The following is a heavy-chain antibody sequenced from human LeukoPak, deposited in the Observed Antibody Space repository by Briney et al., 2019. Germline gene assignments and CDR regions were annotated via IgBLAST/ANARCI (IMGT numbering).Heavy chain of an antibody. Sequence: ASVKVSCKASGYTFTSYGISWVRQAPGQGLEWMGWISAYNGNTNYAQKLQGRVTMTTDTSTSTDYMELSRLRSVDAAVYYCARWTSQYYYDSSGYYDDAFDIWGQGTMVTVSS. V-gene: IGHV1-18*01. J-gene: IGHJ3*02. CDR2: ISAYNGNT. CDR1: GYTFTSYG. CDR3: ARWTSQYYYDSSGYYDDAFDI. D-gene: IGHD3-22*01.